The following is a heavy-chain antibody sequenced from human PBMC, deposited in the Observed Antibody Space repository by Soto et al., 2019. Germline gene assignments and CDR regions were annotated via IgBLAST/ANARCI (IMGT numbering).Heavy chain of an antibody. CDR3: ARDRDSSSWYEVGGSFDY. Sequence: ASVKVSCKASGYTFTGYYMHWVRQAPGQGLEWMGWINPNSGGTNYAQKFQGWVTMTRDTSISTAYMELGRLRSDDTAVYYCARDRDSSSWYEVGGSFDYWGQGTLVTVSS. V-gene: IGHV1-2*04. CDR2: INPNSGGT. D-gene: IGHD6-13*01. J-gene: IGHJ4*02. CDR1: GYTFTGYY.